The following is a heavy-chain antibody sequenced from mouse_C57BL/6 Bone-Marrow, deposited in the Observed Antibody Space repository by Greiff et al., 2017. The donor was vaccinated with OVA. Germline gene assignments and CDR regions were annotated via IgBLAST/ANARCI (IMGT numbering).Heavy chain of an antibody. Sequence: EVQGVESGGGLVKPGGSLKLSCAASGFTFSDYGMHWVRQAPEKGLEWVGYISSGSSTIYYADTVKGRFTISRDNAKNTLFLQMTSLRSEDTAMYYWAYGGYSNYNYAMDYWGQGTSVTVSS. CDR2: ISSGSSTI. J-gene: IGHJ4*01. V-gene: IGHV5-17*01. CDR3: AYGGYSNYNYAMDY. CDR1: GFTFSDYG. D-gene: IGHD2-5*01.